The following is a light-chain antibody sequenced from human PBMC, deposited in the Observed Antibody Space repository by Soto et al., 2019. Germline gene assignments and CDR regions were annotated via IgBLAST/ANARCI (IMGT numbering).Light chain of an antibody. CDR1: QSISTY. J-gene: IGKJ1*01. Sequence: DIQMTQSPASLSASVADRVTITFRASQSISTYLHWYQQKPGKAPNLLIYAASTLQSGVPSRFSGSGSGTDFTLTISSLQPEDFATYSCQQSYNSPQTFGQGTKVDI. CDR2: AAS. V-gene: IGKV1-39*01. CDR3: QQSYNSPQT.